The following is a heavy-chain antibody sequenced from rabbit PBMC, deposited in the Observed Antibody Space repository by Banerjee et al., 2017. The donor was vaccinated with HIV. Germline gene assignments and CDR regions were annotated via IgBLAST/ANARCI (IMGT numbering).Heavy chain of an antibody. V-gene: IGHV1S40*01. CDR1: GFSLSSNG. CDR3: VRDSSGYWDL. Sequence: QSLEESGGDLVKPGASLTLTCTASGFSLSSNGMFWVRQAPGKGLEWIACIDAGDNSAYYATWVNGRFTISKTSSTTVTLQMTSLTAADTATYFCVRDSSGYWDLWGPGTLVTVS. J-gene: IGHJ4*01. D-gene: IGHD1-1*01. CDR2: IDAGDNSA.